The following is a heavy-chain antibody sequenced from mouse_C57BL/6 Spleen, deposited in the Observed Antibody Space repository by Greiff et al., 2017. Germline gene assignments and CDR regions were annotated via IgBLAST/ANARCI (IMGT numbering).Heavy chain of an antibody. CDR1: GFTFSDYY. CDR2: INYDGSST. D-gene: IGHD2-4*01. CDR3: ARDRPDYDYGEGGMDY. V-gene: IGHV5-16*01. Sequence: EVHLVESEGGLVQPGSSMKLSCTASGFTFSDYYMAWVRQVPEKGLEWVANINYDGSSTYYLDSLKSRFTISRDNAENILYLQMSSLKSEDTATYYWARDRPDYDYGEGGMDYWGQGTSVTVSS. J-gene: IGHJ4*01.